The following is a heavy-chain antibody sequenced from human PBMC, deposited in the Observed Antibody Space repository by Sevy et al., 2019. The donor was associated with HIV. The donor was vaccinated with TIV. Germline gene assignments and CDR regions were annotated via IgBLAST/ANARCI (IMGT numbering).Heavy chain of an antibody. D-gene: IGHD2-15*01. CDR3: AKGFCSGGSCPRDYYYYGMDV. CDR1: GFTFSTYA. CDR2: FGGRGRYT. J-gene: IGHJ6*02. V-gene: IGHV3-23*01. Sequence: GGSLRLSCAASGFTFSTYAMNWVRQAPGKGLEWVSSFGGRGRYTYYADSVEGRFTISRDSSKNTLYLQMNSLRADDTAVYYCAKGFCSGGSCPRDYYYYGMDVWGQGTTVTVSS.